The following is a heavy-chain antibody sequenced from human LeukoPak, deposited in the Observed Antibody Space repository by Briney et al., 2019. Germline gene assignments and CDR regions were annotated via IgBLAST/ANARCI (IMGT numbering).Heavy chain of an antibody. D-gene: IGHD3-3*01. J-gene: IGHJ6*02. V-gene: IGHV4-39*01. Sequence: SETLTLTCTVSGGSISSNSYYWVWQRPPPGQELVWIGSIYYSGSTYYNPSINIRVTICVDTSKNQFSLKLSSVTAADTAVYYCARHDRSGYHYYYGMDVWGQGATVTVSS. CDR2: IYYSGST. CDR1: GGSISSNSYY. CDR3: ARHDRSGYHYYYGMDV.